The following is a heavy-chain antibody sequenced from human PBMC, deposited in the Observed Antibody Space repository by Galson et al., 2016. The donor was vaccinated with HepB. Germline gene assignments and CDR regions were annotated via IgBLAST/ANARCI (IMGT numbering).Heavy chain of an antibody. CDR1: GVSVSRSTYY. CDR2: MLHSGNT. Sequence: SETLSLTCTVSGVSVSRSTYYWSWIRQPPGKGLEWIGYMLHSGNTNYNPSLQSRVTMSVDTSKNQFSLNLSSVTAADTAVYYCARVGYASGWYPPFNWLDPWGQGILVTVSS. CDR3: ARVGYASGWYPPFNWLDP. J-gene: IGHJ5*02. V-gene: IGHV4-61*01. D-gene: IGHD6-19*01.